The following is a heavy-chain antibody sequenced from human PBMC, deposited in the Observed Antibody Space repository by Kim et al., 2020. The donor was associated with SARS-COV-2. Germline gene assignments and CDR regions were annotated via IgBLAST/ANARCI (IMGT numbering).Heavy chain of an antibody. Sequence: GSKFFAEQYQGRVTVTRDTSTTTVYMELTSLQADDTAVYYCARTQSGDMDFWGQGTLVTVSS. CDR2: GSK. J-gene: IGHJ4*02. V-gene: IGHV1-46*01. CDR3: ARTQSGDMDF. D-gene: IGHD1-26*01.